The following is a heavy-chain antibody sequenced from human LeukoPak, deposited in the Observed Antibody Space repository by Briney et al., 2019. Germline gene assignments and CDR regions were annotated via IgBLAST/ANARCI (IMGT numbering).Heavy chain of an antibody. CDR2: IKKDGSEK. J-gene: IGHJ4*02. CDR3: ARDLSGVAGYTYGRGIDY. D-gene: IGHD5-18*01. Sequence: GGSLRLSCAGSGFTFSSYSMNWVRQAPGEGLEWVANIKKDGSEKYYVDSVKGRFTISRDNAKTSLYLQMNSLRAEDTAVYYCARDLSGVAGYTYGRGIDYWGQGTLVTVSS. V-gene: IGHV3-7*01. CDR1: GFTFSSYS.